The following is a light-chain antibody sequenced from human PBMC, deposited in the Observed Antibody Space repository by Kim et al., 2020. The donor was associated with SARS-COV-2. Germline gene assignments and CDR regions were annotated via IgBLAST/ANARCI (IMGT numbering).Light chain of an antibody. CDR2: KDS. J-gene: IGLJ3*02. CDR1: VLAKKY. Sequence: SYELTQPSSVSVSPGQTARITCSGDVLAKKYARWFQQKPGQAPVLVIYKDSERPSGIPERFPGSSSGTTVTLTISGAQVEDEADYYCYSAADNNLVFGGGTQLTVL. V-gene: IGLV3-27*01. CDR3: YSAADNNLV.